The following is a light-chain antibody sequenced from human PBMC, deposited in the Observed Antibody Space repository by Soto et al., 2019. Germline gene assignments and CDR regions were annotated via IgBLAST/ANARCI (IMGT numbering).Light chain of an antibody. Sequence: SVLTQPRSVSGSPGQSVTISGTGTSSDVGGYNYVSWYQQYPGKAPKVMIYAVTKRPSGVPDRISGSKSGNTASLTISGLQAEDEADYYCCSYAGSYTHYVFGTGTKVTVL. V-gene: IGLV2-11*01. CDR1: SSDVGGYNY. CDR3: CSYAGSYTHYV. CDR2: AVT. J-gene: IGLJ1*01.